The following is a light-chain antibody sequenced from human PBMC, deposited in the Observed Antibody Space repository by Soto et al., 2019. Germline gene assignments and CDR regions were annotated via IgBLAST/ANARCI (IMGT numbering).Light chain of an antibody. J-gene: IGLJ1*01. CDR1: SSDVGGYNY. Sequence: QSALTQPASVSGSPGQSITISCIGTSSDVGGYNYVSWSQQHPGKAPQLMIYEVSKRPSGVSNRFSGSKSGNTASLTISGLQAEDEADYYCRSYTSSSTYVVGTGTKVTVL. CDR2: EVS. V-gene: IGLV2-14*01. CDR3: RSYTSSSTYV.